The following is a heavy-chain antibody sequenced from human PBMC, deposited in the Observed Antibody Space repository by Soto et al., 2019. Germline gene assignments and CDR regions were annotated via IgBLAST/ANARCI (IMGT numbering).Heavy chain of an antibody. CDR1: GYTFTSYG. CDR3: ARYSGYDAIYYYGMDV. V-gene: IGHV1-18*01. Sequence: GASVKVSCKASGYTFTSYGISWVRQAPGQGLEWMGWISAYNGNTNYAQKLQGRVTMTTDTSTSTAYMELRSLRSDDTAVYYCARYSGYDAIYYYGMDVWGQGTTVTVSS. D-gene: IGHD5-12*01. J-gene: IGHJ6*02. CDR2: ISAYNGNT.